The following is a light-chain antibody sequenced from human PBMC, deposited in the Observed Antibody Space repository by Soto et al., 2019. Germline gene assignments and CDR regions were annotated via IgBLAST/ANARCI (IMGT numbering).Light chain of an antibody. Sequence: QSALTQPASVSGSPGQSITISCTGTSSDIGGYNFVSWYQQHPGNAPKLISYDVTTRPSGVSNRFSGSKSGNAASLTISGLQAEDEAHYYCNSYTTSGAVVFGGGTKLTVL. J-gene: IGLJ3*02. V-gene: IGLV2-14*01. CDR3: NSYTTSGAVV. CDR1: SSDIGGYNF. CDR2: DVT.